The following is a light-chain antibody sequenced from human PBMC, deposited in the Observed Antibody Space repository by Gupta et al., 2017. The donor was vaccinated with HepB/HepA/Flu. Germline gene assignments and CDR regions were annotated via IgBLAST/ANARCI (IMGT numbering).Light chain of an antibody. J-gene: IGKJ1*01. CDR1: QSLLHSDGNTY. V-gene: IGKV2-30*02. CDR3: LQDTHCPRT. Sequence: DVVMTQSPLSLPVTLGQPASISCRSSQSLLHSDGNTYLNWLQQRPGQSPRRLIHRISNRESGVPDRFSGSGSGTNFTLKISRVEAEDVGVYYCLQDTHCPRTFGQGTKVEIK. CDR2: RIS.